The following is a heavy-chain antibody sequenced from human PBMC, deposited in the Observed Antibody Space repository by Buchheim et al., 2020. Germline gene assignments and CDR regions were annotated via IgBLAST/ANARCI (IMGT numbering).Heavy chain of an antibody. CDR3: ARSGGSSSWYLGYYYYMDV. J-gene: IGHJ6*03. V-gene: IGHV4-39*01. Sequence: QLQLQESGPGLVKPSETLSLTCTVSGGSISSSSYYWGWIRQPPGKGLEWIWSIYYSGSTSYNPSLKSRVTISVDTSKNQFSLKLSSVTAADTAVYYCARSGGSSSWYLGYYYYMDVWGKGTT. CDR2: IYYSGST. CDR1: GGSISSSSYY. D-gene: IGHD6-13*01.